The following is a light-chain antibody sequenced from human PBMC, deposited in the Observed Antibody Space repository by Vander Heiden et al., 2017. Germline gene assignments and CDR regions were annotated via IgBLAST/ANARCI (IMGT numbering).Light chain of an antibody. CDR3: STYTSNSVI. V-gene: IGLV2-14*03. J-gene: IGLJ2*01. CDR2: DVT. Sequence: QSALTPPPSVPGSLGQSITSSCPGTSIDAMSYNWVSWYQPPPGPAPKLTIYDVTARPSAVSVRFSGSRSVNTASLTISGLQAEDEAEYYCSTYTSNSVIFGGGTKVTVL. CDR1: SIDAMSYNW.